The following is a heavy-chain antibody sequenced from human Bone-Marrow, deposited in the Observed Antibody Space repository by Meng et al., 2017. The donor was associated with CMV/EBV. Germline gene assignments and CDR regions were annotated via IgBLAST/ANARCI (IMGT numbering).Heavy chain of an antibody. V-gene: IGHV1-46*01. CDR1: GYTFTSYY. CDR3: ARDYVDYGGNRGMDV. J-gene: IGHJ6*02. D-gene: IGHD4-23*01. CDR2: INPSGCST. Sequence: SVNVSCKASGYTFTSYYMHWVRQAPGQGLEWMGIINPSGCSTSYAQKFQGRVTMTRDTSTSTVYMELSSLRSEDTAVYYCARDYVDYGGNRGMDVWGQGTTVTVSS.